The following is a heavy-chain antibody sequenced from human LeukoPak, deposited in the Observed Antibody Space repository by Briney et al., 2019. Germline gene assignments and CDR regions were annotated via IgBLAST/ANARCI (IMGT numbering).Heavy chain of an antibody. CDR2: ISGSGGST. J-gene: IGHJ4*02. V-gene: IGHV3-23*01. Sequence: GGSLRLSRAASGFTFSSYAMSWVRQAPGKGLEWVSAISGSGGSTYYAASVKGRFTISRDNSKNTLYLQMNSLRAEDTAVYHCAKEWQQLSYYFDYWGQGTLVTVSS. CDR3: AKEWQQLSYYFDY. CDR1: GFTFSSYA. D-gene: IGHD6-13*01.